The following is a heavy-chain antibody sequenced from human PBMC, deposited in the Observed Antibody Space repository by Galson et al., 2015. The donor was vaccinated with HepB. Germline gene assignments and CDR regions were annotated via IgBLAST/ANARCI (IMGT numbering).Heavy chain of an antibody. V-gene: IGHV1-2*05. D-gene: IGHD3-9*01. Sequence: SVKVSCKASGYTFIAYYIHWIRQAPGQGLEWMGRINPDSGSTDLAQKFEGSVNLTRDTSINTAYMYLSGLTSDDSVVYYCARGSDWLLSSDASFDLWGQGSLVTVSS. CDR1: GYTFIAYY. CDR3: ARGSDWLLSSDASFDL. J-gene: IGHJ4*02. CDR2: INPDSGST.